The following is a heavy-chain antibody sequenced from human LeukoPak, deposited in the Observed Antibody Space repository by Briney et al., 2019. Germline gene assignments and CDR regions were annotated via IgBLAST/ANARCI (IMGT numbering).Heavy chain of an antibody. CDR3: ARNYPPPMHITPAGGAKKTQH. CDR1: GYSFTNYG. J-gene: IGHJ1*01. Sequence: ASVKVSCKTSGYSFTNYGMNWVRQAPGQGLEWMGWINTKTGNPTYAQTFTGRFVFSLDTSVSTAYLQISSLKAEDTAIYYCARNYPPPMHITPAGGAKKTQHWGQGPLVTVS. D-gene: IGHD2-21*01. V-gene: IGHV7-4-1*02. CDR2: INTKTGNP.